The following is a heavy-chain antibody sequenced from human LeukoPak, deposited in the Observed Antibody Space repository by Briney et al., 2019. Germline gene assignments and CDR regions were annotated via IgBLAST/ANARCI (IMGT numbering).Heavy chain of an antibody. V-gene: IGHV4-34*01. CDR2: INHSGST. CDR1: GGSFSGYY. CDR3: ARLPQINRYSHGLD. Sequence: KTSETLSLTCAVYGGSFSGYYWSWIRQPPGKGLEWIGEINHSGSTNYNPSLKSRVTISVDTSKNQFSLKLSSVTAADTAVYYCARLPQINRYSHGLDWGQGTLVTVSS. J-gene: IGHJ4*02. D-gene: IGHD5-18*01.